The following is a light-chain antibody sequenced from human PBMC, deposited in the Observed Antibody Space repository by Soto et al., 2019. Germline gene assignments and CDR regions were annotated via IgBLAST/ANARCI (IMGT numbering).Light chain of an antibody. V-gene: IGLV3-21*04. CDR1: NIESKS. CDR3: QVWDSGSDHHVV. CDR2: YDS. J-gene: IGLJ2*01. Sequence: SYELTQPPSVSVAPGKTARITCGGNNIESKSVHWYQQKPGQAPVLVIYYDSDRPSGIPERVSGSNSGNTATLTISRVEAGDEADYYCQVWDSGSDHHVVFGGGTKVTVL.